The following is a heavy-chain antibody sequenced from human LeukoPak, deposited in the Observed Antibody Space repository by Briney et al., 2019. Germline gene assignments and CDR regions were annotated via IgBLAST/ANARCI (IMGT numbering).Heavy chain of an antibody. CDR2: IYTSGST. V-gene: IGHV4-61*02. Sequence: SSQTLSLTCTVSGGSISSGSYYWSWIRQPAGKGLEWIGRIYTSGSTNYNPSLKSRVTISVDTSKNQFSLKLSSVTAADTAVYYCARVGSSAYNWFDPWGQGTLVTVSS. CDR3: ARVGSSAYNWFDP. J-gene: IGHJ5*02. D-gene: IGHD6-13*01. CDR1: GGSISSGSYY.